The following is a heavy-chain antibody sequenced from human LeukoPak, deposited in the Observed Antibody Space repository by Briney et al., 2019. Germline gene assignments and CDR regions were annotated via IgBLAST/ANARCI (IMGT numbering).Heavy chain of an antibody. Sequence: PGGSLRLSCPASAFTLSSYSINWVRQVPGQGLEWVSYISSSGSTIYYADSVKGRFTISRDNAKNSLYLQMNSLRAEDTAVYYCARDRCSGTSCQFDYWGQGTLVIVSS. CDR3: ARDRCSGTSCQFDY. V-gene: IGHV3-48*01. D-gene: IGHD2-2*01. CDR2: ISSSGSTI. J-gene: IGHJ4*02. CDR1: AFTLSSYS.